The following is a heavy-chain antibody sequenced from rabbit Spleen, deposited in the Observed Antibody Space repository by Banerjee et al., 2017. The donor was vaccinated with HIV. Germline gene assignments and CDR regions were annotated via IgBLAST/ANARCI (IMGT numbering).Heavy chain of an antibody. Sequence: QEQLEESGGGLVKPEGSLTLTCQASGFSFSDRDVMCWVRQAPGKGLEWIACINTATGKAVYASWAKGRFTISKTSSTTVTLQMTSLTAADTATYFCARYVNVGYAYPDLWGQGTLVTVS. CDR3: ARYVNVGYAYPDL. CDR1: GFSFSDRDV. V-gene: IGHV1S45*01. CDR2: INTATGKA. J-gene: IGHJ4*01. D-gene: IGHD6-1*01.